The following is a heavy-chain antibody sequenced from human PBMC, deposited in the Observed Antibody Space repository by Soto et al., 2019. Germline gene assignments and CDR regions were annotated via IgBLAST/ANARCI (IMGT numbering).Heavy chain of an antibody. CDR3: ARDKITGLFDY. Sequence: QVQLQQWGAGLLKPSETLSLTCAVYGGSFSGYYWTWIRQPPGTGLEWIGEINHSGSTNYNPSLKVRVTRPVNTSKNQSSLKLTSVTAADTAVYYCARDKITGLFDYWGQGTLVTVSS. J-gene: IGHJ4*02. CDR2: INHSGST. V-gene: IGHV4-34*01. D-gene: IGHD2-8*02. CDR1: GGSFSGYY.